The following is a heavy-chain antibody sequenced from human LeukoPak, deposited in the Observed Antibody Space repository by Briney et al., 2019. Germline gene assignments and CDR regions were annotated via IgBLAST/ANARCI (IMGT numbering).Heavy chain of an antibody. CDR3: TTVPGSYFGTFDY. D-gene: IGHD1-26*01. CDR1: GFTFSNAW. J-gene: IGHJ4*02. Sequence: GGSLRLSCAASGFTFSNAWMSWVRQAPGKGLEWVGRIKSKTDGGTTDYAAPVKGRFTISRDDSKNTLYLQMNSLKTEDTAVYYRTTVPGSYFGTFDYWGQGTLVTVSS. V-gene: IGHV3-15*01. CDR2: IKSKTDGGTT.